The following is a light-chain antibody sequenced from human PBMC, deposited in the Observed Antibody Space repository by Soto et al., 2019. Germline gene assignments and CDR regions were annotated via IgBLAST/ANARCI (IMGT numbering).Light chain of an antibody. Sequence: DIQMTQSPSSLSASVGDRVTITCRASHGISNSLAWYQQKPGRVPKLLIYAASALQSGVPSRFSGSGSGTDFTLTISSLQPEDVATYYCQKYDSAPCTFGPGTKWEFK. V-gene: IGKV1-27*01. CDR2: AAS. CDR3: QKYDSAPCT. CDR1: HGISNS. J-gene: IGKJ1*01.